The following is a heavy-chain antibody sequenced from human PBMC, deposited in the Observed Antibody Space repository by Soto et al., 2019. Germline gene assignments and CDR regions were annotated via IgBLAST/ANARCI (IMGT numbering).Heavy chain of an antibody. D-gene: IGHD3-10*01. V-gene: IGHV4-39*02. Sequence: QLQLQESGPGLVKPSETLSLTCTVSGGSISSGTYYWGWIRQPPGKGLEWIGSLYYTGRTYYSPSLKSRVPISVDTSKNHFSLNLTSVTAADTAGYYCARRLARGVIGWFDPWGQGTLVTVSS. CDR3: ARRLARGVIGWFDP. J-gene: IGHJ5*02. CDR1: GGSISSGTYY. CDR2: LYYTGRT.